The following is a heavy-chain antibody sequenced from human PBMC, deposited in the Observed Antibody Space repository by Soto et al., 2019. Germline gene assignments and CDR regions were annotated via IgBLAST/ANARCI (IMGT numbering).Heavy chain of an antibody. J-gene: IGHJ3*02. Sequence: QVQLQESGPGLVKPSETLSLTCTVSGGSISSYYWSWIRQPPGKGLEWIGYIYYSGSTNYNPSLKSRITISVETSKSQFSLKLSSVTAADTALYYCARVLPGDLYPTFGGSFDIWGQGTMGTVSS. CDR3: ARVLPGDLYPTFGGSFDI. CDR1: GGSISSYY. V-gene: IGHV4-59*01. CDR2: IYYSGST. D-gene: IGHD3-16*01.